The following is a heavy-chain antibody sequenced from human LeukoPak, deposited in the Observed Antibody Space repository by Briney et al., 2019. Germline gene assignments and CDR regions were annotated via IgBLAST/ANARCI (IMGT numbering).Heavy chain of an antibody. CDR2: ISYDGSNK. D-gene: IGHD2-2*01. CDR1: GFTFSSYA. Sequence: GGSLRLSCAASGFTFSSYAMHWVRQAPGKGLEWVAVISYDGSNKYYADSVKGRFTISRDNSKNSLYLQMNSLRAEDTAVYYCARDSPNIVVVPAAMLDYYYGMDVWGQGTTVTVSS. V-gene: IGHV3-30-3*01. CDR3: ARDSPNIVVVPAAMLDYYYGMDV. J-gene: IGHJ6*02.